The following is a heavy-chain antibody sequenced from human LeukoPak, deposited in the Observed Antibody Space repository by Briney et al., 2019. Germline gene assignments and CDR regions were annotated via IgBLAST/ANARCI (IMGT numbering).Heavy chain of an antibody. D-gene: IGHD3-10*01. CDR3: AKDRGSPGGFDY. CDR2: IKADGSER. CDR1: TFTFSSYW. V-gene: IGHV3-7*01. Sequence: GGSLRLSCTSSTFTFSSYWMSWVRQAPGKGLEWVANIKADGSERYYVGSVKGRFTISRDNSKNTLYLQMNSLRAEDTAVYYCAKDRGSPGGFDYWGQGTLVTVSS. J-gene: IGHJ4*02.